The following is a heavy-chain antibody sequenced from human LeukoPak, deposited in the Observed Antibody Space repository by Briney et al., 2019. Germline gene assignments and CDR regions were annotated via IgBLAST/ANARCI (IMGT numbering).Heavy chain of an antibody. V-gene: IGHV4-34*01. CDR1: GGSFSGYY. J-gene: IGHJ4*02. D-gene: IGHD5-18*01. Sequence: SETLSLTCAVYGGSFSGYYWSWIRQPPGKGLEWIGEINHSGSTNYNPSLKSRVTILVDTSKNQFSLKLSSVTAADTAVYYCARDDRGDTALDYWGQGTLVTVSS. CDR3: ARDDRGDTALDY. CDR2: INHSGST.